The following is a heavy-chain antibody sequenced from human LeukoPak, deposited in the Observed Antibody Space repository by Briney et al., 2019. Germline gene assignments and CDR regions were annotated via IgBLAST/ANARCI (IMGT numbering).Heavy chain of an antibody. Sequence: SETLSLTCTVSGGSISSYYWSWIRQPAGKGLEWIGRIYTSGSTNYNPSLRSRVTMSVDTSKNQFSLKLSSVTAADTAVYYCAGMYYDILTGQSDYWGQGTLVTVSS. J-gene: IGHJ4*02. V-gene: IGHV4-4*07. CDR3: AGMYYDILTGQSDY. CDR1: GGSISSYY. CDR2: IYTSGST. D-gene: IGHD3-9*01.